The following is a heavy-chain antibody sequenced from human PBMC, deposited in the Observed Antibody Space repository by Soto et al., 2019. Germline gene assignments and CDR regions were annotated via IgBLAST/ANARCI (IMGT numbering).Heavy chain of an antibody. CDR3: ARGWSGWRVWLDY. CDR1: GGSFSGYY. Sequence: QVQLQQWGAGLLKPSETLSLTCAVYGGSFSGYYWSWIRQPPGKGLEWIGEINHSGSTNYNPSLKRRVTLSVDTYKNQFSLKLSSVTAAETAVYYCARGWSGWRVWLDYWGQGTLVTVSS. CDR2: INHSGST. D-gene: IGHD6-19*01. J-gene: IGHJ4*02. V-gene: IGHV4-34*01.